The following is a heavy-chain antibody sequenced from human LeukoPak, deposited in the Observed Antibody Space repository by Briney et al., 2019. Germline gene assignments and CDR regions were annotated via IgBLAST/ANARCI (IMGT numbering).Heavy chain of an antibody. CDR3: ARLLGYAFDI. D-gene: IGHD1-26*01. CDR1: GGTFSSYA. CDR2: ISAYNGNT. Sequence: GASVTVSCKASGGTFSSYAISWVRQAPGQGLEWMGWISAYNGNTNYAQKLQGRVTMTTDTSTSTAYMELRSLRSDDTAVYYCARLLGYAFDIWGQGTMVTVSS. J-gene: IGHJ3*02. V-gene: IGHV1-18*01.